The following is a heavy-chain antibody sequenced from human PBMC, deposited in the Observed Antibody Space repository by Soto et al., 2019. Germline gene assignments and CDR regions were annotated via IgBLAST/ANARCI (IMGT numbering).Heavy chain of an antibody. J-gene: IGHJ4*02. V-gene: IGHV1-46*01. CDR1: GFTLISHY. CDR3: ARGSRLYFGESDYYFDY. D-gene: IGHD3-10*01. Sequence: QVQLVQSGAEVKKPGASVKVSCRASGFTLISHYMHWVRQAAGEGLEWMGVINPSDGSNTYAEKFQGVVTMTRDTSTSTVYMELSSLRSEDTAVYCCARGSRLYFGESDYYFDYWGQGTLVTVST. CDR2: INPSDGSN.